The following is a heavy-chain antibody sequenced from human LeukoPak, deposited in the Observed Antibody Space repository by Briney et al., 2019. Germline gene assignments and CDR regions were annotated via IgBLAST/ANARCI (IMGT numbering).Heavy chain of an antibody. V-gene: IGHV1-2*02. CDR2: INPNSGGT. J-gene: IGHJ6*03. CDR3: ARGIKGGIQLWSYYYYMDV. CDR1: GYTFTSYA. D-gene: IGHD5-18*01. Sequence: ASAKVSCKASGYTFTSYAMNWVRQAPGQGLEWMGWINPNSGGTNYAQKFQGRVTMTRDTSISTAYMELSRLKSDDTAVYYCARGIKGGIQLWSYYYYMDVWGKGTTVTVSS.